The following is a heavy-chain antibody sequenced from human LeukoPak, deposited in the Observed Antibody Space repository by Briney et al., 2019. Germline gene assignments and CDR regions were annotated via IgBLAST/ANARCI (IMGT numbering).Heavy chain of an antibody. Sequence: GGSLRLSCAASGFTFSSYAMGWVRQAPGKGLEWVSAISRSGGSTYYADSVKGRFTISRDNSKNTLYLQMNSLRAEDTAVYYCANQRVVVISDYDAFDIWGQGTMVTVSS. CDR2: ISRSGGST. V-gene: IGHV3-23*01. J-gene: IGHJ3*02. CDR1: GFTFSSYA. CDR3: ANQRVVVISDYDAFDI. D-gene: IGHD3-22*01.